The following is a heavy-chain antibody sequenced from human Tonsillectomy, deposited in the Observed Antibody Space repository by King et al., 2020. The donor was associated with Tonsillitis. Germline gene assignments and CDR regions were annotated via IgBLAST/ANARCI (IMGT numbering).Heavy chain of an antibody. D-gene: IGHD1-14*01. V-gene: IGHV3-30*10. Sequence: VQLVESGVGVAQPGRSLRLSCAASGFDFTIYAMHWVRQAPGKGLEWVAAISNDGGDKYYTDSMKGRVTISRDNSKNTLYLQMNSLTVEDTAVYYCTTLTTSGPYYFDYWGQGTLVTVSS. J-gene: IGHJ4*02. CDR1: GFDFTIYA. CDR2: ISNDGGDK. CDR3: TTLTTSGPYYFDY.